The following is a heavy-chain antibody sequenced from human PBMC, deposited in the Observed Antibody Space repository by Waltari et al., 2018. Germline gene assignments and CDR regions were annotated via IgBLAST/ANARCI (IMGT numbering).Heavy chain of an antibody. CDR2: ISSSSSYI. Sequence: VQLVESGGGLVKPGGSLRLSCSASGFTFSSYSKNWVRQAPGKGLEWVSSISSSSSYIYYADSVKGRFTISRDNAKNSLYLQMNSLRAEDTAVYYCARDKAQDAFDIWGQGTMVTVSS. CDR1: GFTFSSYS. J-gene: IGHJ3*02. V-gene: IGHV3-21*01. CDR3: ARDKAQDAFDI.